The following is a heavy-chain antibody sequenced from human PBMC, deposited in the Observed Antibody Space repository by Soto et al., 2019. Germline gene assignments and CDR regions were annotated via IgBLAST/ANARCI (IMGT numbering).Heavy chain of an antibody. V-gene: IGHV4-34*01. CDR2: INHSGST. D-gene: IGHD2-2*01. J-gene: IGHJ6*02. Sequence: SETLSLTCAGYGGSFSGYYWSWIRQPPGKGLEWIGEINHSGSTNYNPSLKSRVTISVDTSKNQFSLKLSSVTAADTAVYYCARDGSIVVVTAVITTSYGIDVCGQGTTVT. CDR1: GGSFSGYY. CDR3: ARDGSIVVVTAVITTSYGIDV.